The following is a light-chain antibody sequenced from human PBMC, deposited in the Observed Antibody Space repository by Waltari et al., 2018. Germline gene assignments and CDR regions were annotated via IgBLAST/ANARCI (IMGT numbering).Light chain of an antibody. Sequence: EILMTQSPATLSVSPGERATLSCRASQGVSSNLAWYQQRPGQAPRLIIYDASTRAPGVPSRFSGSGSGTEFTLTIRSLQSEDFALYYCQQYNVWPPITFGQGTRLEIK. CDR1: QGVSSN. J-gene: IGKJ5*01. CDR2: DAS. V-gene: IGKV3-15*01. CDR3: QQYNVWPPIT.